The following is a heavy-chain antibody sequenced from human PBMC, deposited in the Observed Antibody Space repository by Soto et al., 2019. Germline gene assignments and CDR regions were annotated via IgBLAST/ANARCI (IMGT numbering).Heavy chain of an antibody. Sequence: RLSCAASGFTFSSYAMHWVRQAPGKGLEWVAVISYDGSNKYHADSVKGRFTISRDNSKNTLYLQMNSLRAEDTAVYYCARDPTRYYYDSSPQAAFDIWGQGTMVTVSS. CDR2: ISYDGSNK. V-gene: IGHV3-30-3*01. CDR3: ARDPTRYYYDSSPQAAFDI. CDR1: GFTFSSYA. J-gene: IGHJ3*02. D-gene: IGHD3-22*01.